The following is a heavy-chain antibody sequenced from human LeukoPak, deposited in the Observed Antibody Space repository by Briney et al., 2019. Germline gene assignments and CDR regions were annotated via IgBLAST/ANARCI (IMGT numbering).Heavy chain of an antibody. CDR1: GGSISSYY. CDR3: ARRGTYGSGKAFDY. J-gene: IGHJ4*02. Sequence: SETLSLTCTVSGGSISSYYWSWIRQPPGKGLEWIGYIYYSGSTYYNPSLKSRVTISVDTSKNQFSLKLSSVTAADTAVYYCARRGTYGSGKAFDYWGQGTLVTVSS. CDR2: IYYSGST. V-gene: IGHV4-59*12. D-gene: IGHD3-10*01.